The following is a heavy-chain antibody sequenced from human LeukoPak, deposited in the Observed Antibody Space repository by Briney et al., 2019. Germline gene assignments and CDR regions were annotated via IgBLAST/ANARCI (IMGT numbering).Heavy chain of an antibody. CDR1: GGSLSGYY. V-gene: IGHV4-34*01. CDR2: INHSGRT. J-gene: IGHJ4*02. D-gene: IGHD3-22*01. Sequence: PSETLSLTRGVYGGSLSGYYWSWIRQPPGKGLDWIGDINHSGRTNNNPSLKSRVTISVDTSKNQFSLKLSSVTAADTAVYYCARLRRYYYDSSGPPDYWGQGTLVTVSS. CDR3: ARLRRYYYDSSGPPDY.